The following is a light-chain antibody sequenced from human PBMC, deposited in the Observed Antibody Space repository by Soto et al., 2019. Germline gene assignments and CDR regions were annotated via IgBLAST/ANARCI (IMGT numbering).Light chain of an antibody. V-gene: IGKV1-33*01. CDR3: QQYDNVPTLT. J-gene: IGKJ4*01. CDR1: QDIGDH. CDR2: TAS. Sequence: DIQMTQSPSYLSASVGDRVTITCQASQDIGDHLNWYQQKPGKVPNLLIYTASILETGVTSRFSGSGSGTYFTFTISSLQPEDIATYYCQQYDNVPTLTFGGGTKVEIK.